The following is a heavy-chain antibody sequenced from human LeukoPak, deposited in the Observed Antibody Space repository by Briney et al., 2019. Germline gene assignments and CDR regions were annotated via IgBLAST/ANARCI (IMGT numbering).Heavy chain of an antibody. CDR2: IYTSGST. J-gene: IGHJ3*02. Sequence: SETLSLTCTVSGGFISSGSYYWSWIRQPAGKGLEWIGRIYTSGSTNYNPSLKSRVTISVDTSKNQFSLKLSSVTAADTAVYYCASQGDSSGYSDAFDIWGQGTMVTVSS. CDR3: ASQGDSSGYSDAFDI. D-gene: IGHD3-22*01. CDR1: GGFISSGSYY. V-gene: IGHV4-61*02.